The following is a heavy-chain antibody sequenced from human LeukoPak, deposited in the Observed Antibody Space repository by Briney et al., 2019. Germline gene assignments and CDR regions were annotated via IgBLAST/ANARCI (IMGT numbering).Heavy chain of an antibody. CDR3: ARAPTGGGWLRFGGEFDY. V-gene: IGHV1-18*01. J-gene: IGHJ4*02. CDR1: GYTSTSYG. CDR2: ISAYNGNT. Sequence: ASVKVSCKASGYTSTSYGISWVRQAPGQGLEWMGWISAYNGNTNYAQKLQGRVTMTTDTSTSTAYMELRSLRSDDTAVYYCARAPTGGGWLRFGGEFDYWGQGTLVTVSS. D-gene: IGHD5-12*01.